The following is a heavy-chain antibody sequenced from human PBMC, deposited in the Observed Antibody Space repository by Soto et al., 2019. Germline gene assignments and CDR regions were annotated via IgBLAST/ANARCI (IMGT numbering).Heavy chain of an antibody. J-gene: IGHJ6*02. CDR3: ANKHPYDTGSNFYRYYYAMDV. V-gene: IGHV3-23*01. Sequence: GGSLRLSCAASGFTFSDYAMSWVRQAPGKGLEWVSVIIGSGDTTYYAESVKGRFSISRDNAKSTLYLQMNSLRAEDTAVYYGANKHPYDTGSNFYRYYYAMDVWGQGTTVTVSS. D-gene: IGHD3-10*01. CDR1: GFTFSDYA. CDR2: IIGSGDTT.